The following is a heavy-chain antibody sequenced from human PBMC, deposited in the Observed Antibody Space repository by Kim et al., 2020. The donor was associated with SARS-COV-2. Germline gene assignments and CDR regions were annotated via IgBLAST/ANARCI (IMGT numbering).Heavy chain of an antibody. CDR1: GFTFSDYY. CDR2: ISSSSSYT. J-gene: IGHJ2*01. V-gene: IGHV3-11*03. CDR3: ARGLRGVGARQYFDL. D-gene: IGHD1-26*01. Sequence: GGSLRLSCAASGFTFSDYYMSWIRQAPGKGLEWVSYISSSSSYTNYADSVKGRFTISRDNAKNSLYLQMNSLRAEDTAVYYCARGLRGVGARQYFDLWGRGTLVTVSS.